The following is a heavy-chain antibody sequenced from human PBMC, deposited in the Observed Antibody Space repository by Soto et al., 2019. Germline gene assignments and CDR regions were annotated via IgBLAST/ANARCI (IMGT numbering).Heavy chain of an antibody. V-gene: IGHV4-30-2*01. CDR1: GASISSGDYA. J-gene: IGHJ4*02. CDR3: ARGDKNYDYYFDH. Sequence: QLQLQESGSGLVKPSQTLSLSCVVSGASISSGDYAWNWVRQPPGKGLEWLGYIYNNGGSYYNPSLKSRLTISLDRSQNHFSLRLNSVTAADTALYFCARGDKNYDYYFDHWGQGTLVTVTS. D-gene: IGHD3-16*01. CDR2: IYNNGGS.